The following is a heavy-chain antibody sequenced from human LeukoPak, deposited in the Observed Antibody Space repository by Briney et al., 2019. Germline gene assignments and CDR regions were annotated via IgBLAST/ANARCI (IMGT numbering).Heavy chain of an antibody. CDR2: IIPIFGTA. D-gene: IGHD3-10*01. CDR1: GGTFSSYA. CDR3: ARAGGTDYYGSGSYRFDP. J-gene: IGHJ5*02. V-gene: IGHV1-69*13. Sequence: SVKVSCKASGGTFSSYAISWVRQAPGQGLEWMGGIIPIFGTANYAQKFQGRVTITADESTSTAYMELSSLRSEDTAVYYCARAGGTDYYGSGSYRFDPWGQGTLVTVSS.